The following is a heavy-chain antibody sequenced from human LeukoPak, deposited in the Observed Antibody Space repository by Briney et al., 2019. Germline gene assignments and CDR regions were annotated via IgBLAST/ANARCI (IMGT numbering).Heavy chain of an antibody. CDR1: GFTFSSYS. D-gene: IGHD3-10*01. CDR3: ARDLPAVVRGVDDAFDI. V-gene: IGHV3-21*01. CDR2: ISSSSSYI. Sequence: KPGGSLRLSCAASGFTFSSYSMNWVRQAPGKGLEWVSSISSSSSYIYYAESVKGRFTISRDNAQNSLYLQMNSLRAEDTAVYYCARDLPAVVRGVDDAFDIWGQGTMVTVSS. J-gene: IGHJ3*02.